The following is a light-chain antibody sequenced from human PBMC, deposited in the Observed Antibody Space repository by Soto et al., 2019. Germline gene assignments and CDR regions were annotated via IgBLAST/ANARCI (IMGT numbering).Light chain of an antibody. V-gene: IGKV3-15*01. Sequence: ERVMTQSPATLSVSPGERATLSCRASQSVGSNLAWYQQKPGQAPRLLIFGASSRATGVPARFSGSGSGTEFTLTINSLQYEHFAVYFCQQYDNLPLTFGHGTKVDIK. CDR1: QSVGSN. CDR2: GAS. J-gene: IGKJ1*01. CDR3: QQYDNLPLT.